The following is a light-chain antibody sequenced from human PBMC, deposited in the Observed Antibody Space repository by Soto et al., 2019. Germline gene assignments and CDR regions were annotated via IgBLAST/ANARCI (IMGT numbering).Light chain of an antibody. CDR2: EVT. CDR1: SSDVGNYNY. J-gene: IGLJ1*01. CDR3: SSYISSSYV. V-gene: IGLV2-14*01. Sequence: QSALTQPASGSGSPGQSITISCTGTSSDVGNYNYVSWYQQHPGKAPKLIIYEVTNRPSGVSNRFSGSKSGNTASLTISGLQAEDEADYYCSSYISSSYVFGTGTKLTVL.